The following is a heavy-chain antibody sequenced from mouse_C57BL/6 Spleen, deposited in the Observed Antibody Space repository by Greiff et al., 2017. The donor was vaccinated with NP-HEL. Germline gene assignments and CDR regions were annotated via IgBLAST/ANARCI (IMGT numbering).Heavy chain of an antibody. CDR2: IDPETGGT. Sequence: VQLQQSGAELVRPGASVTLSCKASGYTFTDYEMHWVKQTPVHGLEWIGAIDPETGGTAYNQKFKGKAILTADKSSSTAYMELRSLTSEDSAVYYCTRGDGYDSYYYAMDYGGQGTSVTVSS. V-gene: IGHV1-15*01. J-gene: IGHJ4*01. D-gene: IGHD2-2*01. CDR1: GYTFTDYE. CDR3: TRGDGYDSYYYAMDY.